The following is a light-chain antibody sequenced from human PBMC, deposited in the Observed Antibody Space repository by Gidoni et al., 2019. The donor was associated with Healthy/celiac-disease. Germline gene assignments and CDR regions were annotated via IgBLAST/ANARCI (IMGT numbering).Light chain of an antibody. CDR2: DAS. Sequence: EIVLTQSPATLSLSLGESATLSCRASQSVSSYLAWYQQQPGQAPRLLIYDASNRATGIPARFSGSGSGTDFTLTISSLEPEDFAVYYCQQRRGFTFGPGTKVDIK. V-gene: IGKV3-11*01. J-gene: IGKJ3*01. CDR3: QQRRGFT. CDR1: QSVSSY.